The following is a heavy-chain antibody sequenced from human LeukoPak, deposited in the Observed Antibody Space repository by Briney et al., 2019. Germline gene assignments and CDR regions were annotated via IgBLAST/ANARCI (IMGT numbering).Heavy chain of an antibody. J-gene: IGHJ4*02. CDR3: ARKSIAAAGRKPYDY. CDR2: IDHSGRT. D-gene: IGHD6-13*01. V-gene: IGHV4-34*01. CDR1: GGSFSGYY. Sequence: SETLSPTCAVYGGSFSGYYWSWIRQPPGKGPEWIGEIDHSGRTNSNSSLKSRVTISVDMSKNQFSLRLSSVTAADTAVYYCARKSIAAAGRKPYDYWDQGTLVTVSS.